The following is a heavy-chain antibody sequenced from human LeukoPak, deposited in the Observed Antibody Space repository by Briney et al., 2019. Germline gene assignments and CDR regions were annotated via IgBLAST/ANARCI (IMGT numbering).Heavy chain of an antibody. CDR1: GGSISSGGYY. Sequence: SETLSLTCTVSGGSISSGGYYWSWIRQHPGKGLEWIGYIYYSGSTYYNPSLKSRVTISVDTSKNQFSLKLSSVTAADTAVYYCARGAMAASSAALDIWGQGTMVTVSS. V-gene: IGHV4-31*03. CDR3: ARGAMAASSAALDI. J-gene: IGHJ3*02. D-gene: IGHD5-18*01. CDR2: IYYSGST.